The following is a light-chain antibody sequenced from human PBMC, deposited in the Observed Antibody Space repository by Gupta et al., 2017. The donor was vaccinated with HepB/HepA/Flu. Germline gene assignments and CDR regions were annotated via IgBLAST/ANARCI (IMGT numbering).Light chain of an antibody. V-gene: IGKV3-11*01. Sequence: DIVLIQSPATLSLSPGERATLSCRASQSVSTYLAWYQQKPGQAPRLLIYDASNRATGIPARFSGSGSGTDFTLTISSLEPEDFAVYYCQQRTNWPRTFGQGTKVEI. CDR1: QSVSTY. CDR2: DAS. J-gene: IGKJ1*01. CDR3: QQRTNWPRT.